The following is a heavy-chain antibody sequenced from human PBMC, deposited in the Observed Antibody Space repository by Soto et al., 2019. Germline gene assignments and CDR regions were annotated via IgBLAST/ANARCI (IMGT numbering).Heavy chain of an antibody. CDR2: IYYSGST. V-gene: IGHV4-31*03. CDR1: GGSISSGGYY. CDR3: ARHKGGRYFDWLLETDY. Sequence: SETLSLTCTVSGGSISSGGYYWSWIRHHPGKGLEWIGYIYYSGSTYYNPSLKSRVTISVDTYKNQFSLKLSSVTAADTAVYYCARHKGGRYFDWLLETDYWGQGTLVTVSS. J-gene: IGHJ4*02. D-gene: IGHD3-9*01.